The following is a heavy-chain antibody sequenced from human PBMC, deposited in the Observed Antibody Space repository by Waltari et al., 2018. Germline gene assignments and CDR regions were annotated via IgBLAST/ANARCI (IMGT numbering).Heavy chain of an antibody. D-gene: IGHD3-10*01. Sequence: QLQLQESGPGLVKPSETLSLTCTVSGGSISSSSYSWGWIRQPPGKGLAWIGSIYYSGSTYYNPSLKSRVTISVDTSKNQFSLKLSSVTAADTAVYYCARTYYYGSGSYYRGTNWYFDLWGRGTLVTVSS. CDR1: GGSISSSSYS. CDR2: IYYSGST. V-gene: IGHV4-39*07. CDR3: ARTYYYGSGSYYRGTNWYFDL. J-gene: IGHJ2*01.